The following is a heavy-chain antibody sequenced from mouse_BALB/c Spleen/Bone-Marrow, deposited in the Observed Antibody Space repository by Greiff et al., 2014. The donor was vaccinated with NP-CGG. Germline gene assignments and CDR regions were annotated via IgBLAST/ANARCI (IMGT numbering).Heavy chain of an antibody. V-gene: IGHV5-17*02. D-gene: IGHD4-1*01. J-gene: IGHJ2*01. CDR3: AAGTRDY. Sequence: DVKLQESGGGLVQPGGSRKLSCAASGFTFSSFGMQWVRQAPEKGLEWVAYISSGSSTIYYADTEKGRFTISRDNPKNTLFLQMTSLRSEDTAMYYYAAGTRDYWGQGTTLTVSS. CDR2: ISSGSSTI. CDR1: GFTFSSFG.